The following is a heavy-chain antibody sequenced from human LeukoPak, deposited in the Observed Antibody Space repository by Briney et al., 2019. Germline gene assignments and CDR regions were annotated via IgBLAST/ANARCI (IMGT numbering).Heavy chain of an antibody. CDR2: MNPNSGNT. CDR3: ATGGRWELPRPYAFEI. D-gene: IGHD1-26*01. Sequence: ASVKVSCKASGYTFTSYDINWVRQATGQGLEWMGWMNPNSGNTGYAQKFQGRVTMTRNTSISTAYMELSSLRSEDTAVYYCATGGRWELPRPYAFEIWGQGTMVTVSS. CDR1: GYTFTSYD. J-gene: IGHJ3*02. V-gene: IGHV1-8*01.